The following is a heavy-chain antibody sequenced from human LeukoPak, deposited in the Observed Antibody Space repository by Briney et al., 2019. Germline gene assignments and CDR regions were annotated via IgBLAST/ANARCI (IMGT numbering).Heavy chain of an antibody. CDR1: GFTFSSYS. J-gene: IGHJ4*02. CDR2: ITDSGGST. Sequence: GGSLRVSCPASGFTFSSYSMSWVRQAPGKGLEWVSTITDSGGSTYYTESVKGRFTISRDNSKNTLYLQMNSLRVEDTALYYCAKGGTIGWYYFDYWGQGTLVTVSS. D-gene: IGHD6-19*01. CDR3: AKGGTIGWYYFDY. V-gene: IGHV3-23*01.